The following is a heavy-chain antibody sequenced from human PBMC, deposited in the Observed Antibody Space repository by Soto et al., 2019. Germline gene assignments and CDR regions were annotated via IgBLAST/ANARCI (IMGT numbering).Heavy chain of an antibody. CDR1: GFNFDDYV. Sequence: PGGSLRLSCAASGFNFDDYVMIWVRQAPGKGLEWVSVINCNSVNKGHVESVKGRFTISRDNAKSSPYLKMKSLRAEDKELYYCARGIDAYNFFDSWGQGTLVTVSS. V-gene: IGHV3-20*04. D-gene: IGHD1-1*01. CDR2: INCNSVNK. J-gene: IGHJ4*02. CDR3: ARGIDAYNFFDS.